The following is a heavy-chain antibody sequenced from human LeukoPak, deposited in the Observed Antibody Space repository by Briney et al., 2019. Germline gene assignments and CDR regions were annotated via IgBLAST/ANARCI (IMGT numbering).Heavy chain of an antibody. V-gene: IGHV3-21*01. CDR1: GFTFSRYS. D-gene: IGHD6-19*01. J-gene: IGHJ4*02. CDR2: ISSSSNYI. Sequence: GGSLRLSCAASGFTFSRYSMNWVRQGPGKGLEWVSSISSSSNYIYYADSLKGRFTISRDNAKNSLYLQMNSLGAEDTAVYYCARDLGYSSGPNYWGQGTRVTVSS. CDR3: ARDLGYSSGPNY.